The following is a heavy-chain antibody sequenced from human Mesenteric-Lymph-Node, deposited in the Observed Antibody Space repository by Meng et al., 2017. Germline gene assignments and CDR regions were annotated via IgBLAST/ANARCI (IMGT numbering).Heavy chain of an antibody. CDR2: MSPNTGNT. V-gene: IGHV1-8*02. D-gene: IGHD3-10*01. Sequence: QVQLVQSGAEVKKPGSSVKVSCKASGGTFSSYAISWVRQATGQGLEWMGWMSPNTGNTGYAQKFQGRVTMTSDTSMSTAYMELSALSSEDTAVYYCARDPEFAYWGQGTLVTVSS. CDR3: ARDPEFAY. CDR1: GGTFSSYA. J-gene: IGHJ4*02.